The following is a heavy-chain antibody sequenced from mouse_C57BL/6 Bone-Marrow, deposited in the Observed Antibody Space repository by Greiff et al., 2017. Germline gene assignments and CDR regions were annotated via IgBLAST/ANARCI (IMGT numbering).Heavy chain of an antibody. CDR1: GFTFSSYG. D-gene: IGHD1-1*01. CDR2: ISSGGSST. J-gene: IGHJ3*01. V-gene: IGHV5-6*01. CDR3: ARLYYGSSLAWFAY. Sequence: EVKVVESGGDLVKPGGSLKLSCAASGFTFSSYGMSWVRQTPDKRLEWVATISSGGSSTYYPDSVKGRFTISRDNAKNTLYLQMSRLKSEDTAMYYCARLYYGSSLAWFAYWGQGTLVTVSA.